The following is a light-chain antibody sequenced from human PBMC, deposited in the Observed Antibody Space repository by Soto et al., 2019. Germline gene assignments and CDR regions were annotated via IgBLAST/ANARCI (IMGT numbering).Light chain of an antibody. J-gene: IGKJ3*01. Sequence: EIVLTQSPATLSLSPGERATLSCRASQSVSSYLAWYQQKPGQAPRLLIYDASNRATGIPARFSGSGSGTDFPLTISTQEPKDFAVYYGQHRNSWPPIFIFGPGTKLDSK. V-gene: IGKV3-11*01. CDR3: QHRNSWPPIFI. CDR1: QSVSSY. CDR2: DAS.